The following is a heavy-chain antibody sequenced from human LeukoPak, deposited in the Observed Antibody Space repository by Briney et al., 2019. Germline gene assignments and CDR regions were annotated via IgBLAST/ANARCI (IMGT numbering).Heavy chain of an antibody. D-gene: IGHD6-13*01. J-gene: IGHJ4*02. CDR2: IYHSGST. CDR3: ARHIAAAGTSPHFDY. V-gene: IGHV4-38-2*02. CDR1: GYSISSGYY. Sequence: SETLSLTCTVSGYSISSGYYWGWIRQPPGKGLEWIGSIYHSGSTYYNPSLKSRVTISVDTSKNQFSLKLSSVTAADTAVYYCARHIAAAGTSPHFDYWGQGTLVTVSS.